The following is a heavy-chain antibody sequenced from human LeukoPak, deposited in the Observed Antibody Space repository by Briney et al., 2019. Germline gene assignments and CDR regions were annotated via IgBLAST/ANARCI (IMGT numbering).Heavy chain of an antibody. D-gene: IGHD6-13*01. CDR2: INHSGST. J-gene: IGHJ4*02. CDR3: ARVTGYMTEDYFDY. V-gene: IGHV4-34*01. CDR1: GGSFSSYY. Sequence: SETLSLTCAVYGGSFSSYYWTWIRQPPGKGLEWIGEINHSGSTNYNPSLKSRVTISVDTSKNQFSLRLSSVTAADTAVYYCARVTGYMTEDYFDYWGQGTLITVSS.